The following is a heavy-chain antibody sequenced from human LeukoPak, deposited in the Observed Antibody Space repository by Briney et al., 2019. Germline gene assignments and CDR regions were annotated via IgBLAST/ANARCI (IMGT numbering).Heavy chain of an antibody. CDR2: IIPIFGTA. J-gene: IGHJ4*02. V-gene: IGHV1-69*06. D-gene: IGHD5-18*01. CDR3: ARLEVEEDTAMVQPVLFDY. CDR1: GVTFSNFA. Sequence: ASVKVSCKASGVTFSNFAISWVRQAPGQGLEWMGGIIPIFGTANYAQKFQGRVTITADKSTSTAYMELSSLRSEDTAVYYCARLEVEEDTAMVQPVLFDYWGQGTLVTVSS.